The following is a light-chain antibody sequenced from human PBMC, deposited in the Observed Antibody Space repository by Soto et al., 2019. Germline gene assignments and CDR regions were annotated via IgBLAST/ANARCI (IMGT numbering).Light chain of an antibody. CDR1: SSDVGTNKY. V-gene: IGLV2-14*01. CDR3: SSYTPTTWV. Sequence: QSALTQPASVSGSPGQSITISCTVTSSDVGTNKYVSWYQQHPGKAPQLIIYEVFNRPSGVSNRFSVSKSGNTASLTISGLQAEDEADYYCSSYTPTTWVFGGGTKLTVL. CDR2: EVF. J-gene: IGLJ3*02.